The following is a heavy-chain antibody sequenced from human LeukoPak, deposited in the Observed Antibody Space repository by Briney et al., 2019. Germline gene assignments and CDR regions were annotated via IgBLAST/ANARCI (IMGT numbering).Heavy chain of an antibody. CDR3: AADSSGYYYDAFDI. Sequence: SETLSLTCTVSGGSISSYYWSWIPQPPGKGLEWIGYIYYSGSTNYNPSLKSRVTISVDTSKNQFSLKLSSVTAADTAVYYCAADSSGYYYDAFDIWGQGTMVTVSS. J-gene: IGHJ3*02. CDR2: IYYSGST. D-gene: IGHD3-22*01. V-gene: IGHV4-59*01. CDR1: GGSISSYY.